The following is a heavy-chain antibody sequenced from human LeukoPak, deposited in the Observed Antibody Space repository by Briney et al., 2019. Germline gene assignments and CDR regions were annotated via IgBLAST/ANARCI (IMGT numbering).Heavy chain of an antibody. CDR3: ARDSSAIADNWFDP. J-gene: IGHJ5*02. D-gene: IGHD2-2*02. CDR2: LYNCATT. Sequence: SQTLSLTCTVSGGSISSGSYYWSWIRQPPGKGLEWIGYLYNCATTNYNPSLKGRVTISVDTSKNQFSLNLSSVTAADTAVYYCARDSSAIADNWFDPWGQGTLVTVSS. CDR1: GGSISSGSYY. V-gene: IGHV4-61*01.